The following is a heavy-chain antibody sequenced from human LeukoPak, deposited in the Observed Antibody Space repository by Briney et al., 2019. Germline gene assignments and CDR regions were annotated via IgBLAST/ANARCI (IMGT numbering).Heavy chain of an antibody. D-gene: IGHD1-26*01. Sequence: PSETLSLTCTVSGGSISSSSYYWGWIRQPPGKGLGWIGSIYYSGSTYYNPSLKSRVTISVDTSKNQFSLKLSSVTAADTAVYYCASGSYYGNHFDYWGQGTLVTVSS. J-gene: IGHJ4*02. CDR1: GGSISSSSYY. V-gene: IGHV4-39*01. CDR2: IYYSGST. CDR3: ASGSYYGNHFDY.